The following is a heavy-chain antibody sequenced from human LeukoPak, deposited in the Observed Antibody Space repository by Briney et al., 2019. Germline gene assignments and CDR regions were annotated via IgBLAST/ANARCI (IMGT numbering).Heavy chain of an antibody. Sequence: GGSLRLSCAASGFTFDNYAMHWVRQAPGKGLEWVSGIAWNSGNTGFADSVKGRFTISRDNAENSLSLLMNSLTPEDTAFYFCAKDMNSYGSGSSYNPWGPFDSWGQGTLVTVSS. V-gene: IGHV3-9*01. CDR2: IAWNSGNT. J-gene: IGHJ4*02. CDR1: GFTFDNYA. CDR3: AKDMNSYGSGSSYNPWGPFDS. D-gene: IGHD3-10*01.